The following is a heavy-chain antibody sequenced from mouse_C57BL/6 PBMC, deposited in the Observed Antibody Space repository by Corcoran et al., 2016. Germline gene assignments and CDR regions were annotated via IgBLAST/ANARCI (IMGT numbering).Heavy chain of an antibody. Sequence: QVQLQQSGAELVKPGASVKISCKASGYAFSSYWMNWVKQRPGKGLEWIGQIYPGDGDTNYNGKFKGKATLTADKSSSTAYMQLSSLTSEDSAVYFCARSNYYDSEGLFDYWGQGTTLTVSS. J-gene: IGHJ2*01. CDR3: ARSNYYDSEGLFDY. V-gene: IGHV1-80*01. CDR2: IYPGDGDT. CDR1: GYAFSSYW. D-gene: IGHD2-4*01.